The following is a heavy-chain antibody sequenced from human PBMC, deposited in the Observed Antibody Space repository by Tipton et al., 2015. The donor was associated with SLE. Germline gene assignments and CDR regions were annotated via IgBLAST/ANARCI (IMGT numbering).Heavy chain of an antibody. Sequence: TLSLTCAVSGGSISSGGYSWSWIRQPPGKGLEWIGYIYHSGSTYYNPSLKSRITISVDRSKNQFSLQLNSVTPEDTAVYYCARGWELGYFDLWGRGTLVTVSS. CDR1: GGSISSGGYS. J-gene: IGHJ2*01. V-gene: IGHV4-30-2*01. CDR3: ARGWELGYFDL. D-gene: IGHD1-26*01. CDR2: IYHSGST.